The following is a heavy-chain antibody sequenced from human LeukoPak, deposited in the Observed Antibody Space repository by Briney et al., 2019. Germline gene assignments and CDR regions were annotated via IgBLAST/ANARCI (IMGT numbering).Heavy chain of an antibody. Sequence: SVEVSCKASGGTFSNYATNWVRQAPGQGLEWMGRVSPILGIANYAQKLQGRVTITAVKSTSTAYMELSSLRSDDTAVYYCARARPGDLYSSWGQGTLVTVSS. CDR3: ARARPGDLYSS. J-gene: IGHJ5*02. V-gene: IGHV1-69*04. D-gene: IGHD5-18*01. CDR1: GGTFSNYA. CDR2: VSPILGIA.